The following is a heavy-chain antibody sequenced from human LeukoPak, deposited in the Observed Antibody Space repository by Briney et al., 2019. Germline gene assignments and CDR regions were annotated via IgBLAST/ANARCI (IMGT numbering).Heavy chain of an antibody. D-gene: IGHD3-22*01. CDR3: TTGPYYYDSSGYYYRTTEEDY. CDR1: GFAFSNYG. V-gene: IGHV3-33*05. CDR2: ISFDGTNK. J-gene: IGHJ4*02. Sequence: PGRSLRLSCAASGFAFSNYGMHWVRQAPGQGLEWVAVISFDGTNKYYADSLKGRFTISRDNSKNTLYLQMNSLRAEDTAVYYCTTGPYYYDSSGYYYRTTEEDYWGQGTLVTVSS.